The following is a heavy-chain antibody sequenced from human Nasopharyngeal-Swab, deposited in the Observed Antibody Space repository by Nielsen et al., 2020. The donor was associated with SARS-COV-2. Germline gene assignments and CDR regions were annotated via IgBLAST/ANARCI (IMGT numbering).Heavy chain of an antibody. CDR1: GYTFTNYA. CDR3: VRDDGGSYLLDY. D-gene: IGHD1-26*01. J-gene: IGHJ4*02. V-gene: IGHV1-3*04. Sequence: SVKVSCKASGYTFTNYAIHWVRQAPGHRPEWMAWINTDNGDTRYSPKFQGRVIVTRDTSATTHYMGLSSLTSEDTAMYYCVRDDGGSYLLDYWGQGTLVTVSS. CDR2: INTDNGDT.